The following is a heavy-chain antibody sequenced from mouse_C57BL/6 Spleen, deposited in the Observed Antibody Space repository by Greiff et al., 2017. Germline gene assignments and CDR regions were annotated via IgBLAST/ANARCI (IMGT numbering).Heavy chain of an antibody. CDR3: ARDYYGSRGFAY. J-gene: IGHJ3*01. CDR2: IDPEDGET. D-gene: IGHD1-1*01. V-gene: IGHV14-2*01. CDR1: GFNIKGYY. Sequence: EVQLQQSGAELVKPGASVKLSCTASGFNIKGYYMHWVKQRTEQGLEWIGRIDPEDGETKYAAKFQGKATITADTSSNTAYLQLSSLTSEDTAVYYCARDYYGSRGFAYWGQGTLVTVSA.